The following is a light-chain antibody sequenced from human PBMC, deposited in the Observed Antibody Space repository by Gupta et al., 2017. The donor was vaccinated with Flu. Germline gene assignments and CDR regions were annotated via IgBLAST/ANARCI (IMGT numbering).Light chain of an antibody. V-gene: IGKV1-8*01. J-gene: IGKJ4*01. Sequence: PTSVSASTGDRVSITCRVSHDISSYLAWYQQKPGKAPKFLIYAASTLQSGVPSRFSGSGSGTDFTLIISSLQSEDFATYYCLQDFSYPRTFGGGTKVEIK. CDR2: AAS. CDR1: HDISSY. CDR3: LQDFSYPRT.